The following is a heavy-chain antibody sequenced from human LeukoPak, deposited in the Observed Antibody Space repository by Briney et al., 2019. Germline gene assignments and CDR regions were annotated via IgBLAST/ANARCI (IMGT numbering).Heavy chain of an antibody. Sequence: ASVKVSCKASGYTFTNYTLNWVRQAPGQGLEWMGWIDTNTGNPTYAQGFIGRFVFSLDTSVTTAYLQISSLKAEDTAVYYCAKDLDSAAFDIWGQGTMVTVSS. J-gene: IGHJ3*02. V-gene: IGHV7-4-1*02. D-gene: IGHD2-15*01. CDR1: GYTFTNYT. CDR2: IDTNTGNP. CDR3: AKDLDSAAFDI.